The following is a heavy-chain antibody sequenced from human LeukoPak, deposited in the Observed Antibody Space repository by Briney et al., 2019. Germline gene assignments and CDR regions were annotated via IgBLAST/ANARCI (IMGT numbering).Heavy chain of an antibody. J-gene: IGHJ3*02. CDR1: GYTFTSYG. CDR2: ISAYNGNT. CDR3: ASDILTGSLLDAFDI. D-gene: IGHD3-9*01. V-gene: IGHV1-18*01. Sequence: GASVKVSCKASGYTFTSYGISWVRQAPGQGLEWMGWISAYNGNTNYAQRLQGRVTMTTDTSTSTAYMELRSLRSDDTAVYYCASDILTGSLLDAFDIWGQGTMVTVSS.